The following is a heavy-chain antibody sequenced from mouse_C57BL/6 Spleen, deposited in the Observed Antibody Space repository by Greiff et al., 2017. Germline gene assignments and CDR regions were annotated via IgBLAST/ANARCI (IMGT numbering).Heavy chain of an antibody. CDR2: IDPSDSET. CDR3: AREGYDYEFAY. J-gene: IGHJ3*01. V-gene: IGHV1-52*01. D-gene: IGHD2-4*01. Sequence: VQLQQPGAELVRPGSSVKLSCKASGYTFTSYWMHWVKQRPIQGLEWIGNIDPSDSETHYNQKFKDKATLTVDKSSSTAYMQLSSLTSEDSAVYYCAREGYDYEFAYWGQGTLVTVSA. CDR1: GYTFTSYW.